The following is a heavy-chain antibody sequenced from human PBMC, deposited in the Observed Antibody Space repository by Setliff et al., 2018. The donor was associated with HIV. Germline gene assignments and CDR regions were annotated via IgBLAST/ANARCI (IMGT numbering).Heavy chain of an antibody. V-gene: IGHV3-74*01. CDR1: GFTFSSYW. Sequence: GGSLRPSCVGSGFTFSSYWMHWVRQAPGKGLVWVSHINNVETITNYADSVKGRFTISRDNAKNTLYLQMNDLRAEDTAVYYCATIWMRGAFFDYWGQGTLVTVS. D-gene: IGHD3-10*01. J-gene: IGHJ4*02. CDR3: ATIWMRGAFFDY. CDR2: INNVETIT.